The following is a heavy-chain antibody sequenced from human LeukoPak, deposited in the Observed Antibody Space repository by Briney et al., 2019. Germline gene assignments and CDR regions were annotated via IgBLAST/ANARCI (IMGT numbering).Heavy chain of an antibody. Sequence: SETLSLTCAVYGGSFSGYYWSWIRQPPGKGLDWIGEINHSGSTNYNPSLKSRVTISVDTSKNQFSLKLSSVTAADTAVYYCARGSNDYGDYGGVWFDPWGQGTLVTVSS. CDR3: ARGSNDYGDYGGVWFDP. V-gene: IGHV4-34*01. CDR2: INHSGST. J-gene: IGHJ5*02. D-gene: IGHD4-17*01. CDR1: GGSFSGYY.